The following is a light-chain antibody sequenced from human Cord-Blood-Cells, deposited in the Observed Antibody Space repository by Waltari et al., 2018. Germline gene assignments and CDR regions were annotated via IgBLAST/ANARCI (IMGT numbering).Light chain of an antibody. CDR3: QQYDKGLT. Sequence: DIQMTQSPSSLSASVGDRVTITCQASQDISNYLNWYQPKPGKAPKLLIYDASNLETGVPSRFSGSGSGTDFTFTISSLQPEDIATYYCQQYDKGLTFGGGTKVEIK. J-gene: IGKJ4*01. CDR2: DAS. CDR1: QDISNY. V-gene: IGKV1-33*01.